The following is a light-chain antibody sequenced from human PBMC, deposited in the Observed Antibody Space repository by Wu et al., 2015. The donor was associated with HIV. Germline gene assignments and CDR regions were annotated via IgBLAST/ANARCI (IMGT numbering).Light chain of an antibody. Sequence: DIQMTQSPSTLSASVGDRVTITCRASQSIGNYLAWYQQKPGKAPKLLIYKASSLESGVPSRFSGSGSGTEFALTISSLQPDDFATYYCQQYDRYPLTFGLGPKYIS. J-gene: IGKJ3*01. CDR3: QQYDRYPLT. CDR2: KAS. CDR1: QSIGNY. V-gene: IGKV1-5*03.